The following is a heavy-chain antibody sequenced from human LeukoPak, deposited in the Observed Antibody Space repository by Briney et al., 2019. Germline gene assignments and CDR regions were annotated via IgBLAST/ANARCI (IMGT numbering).Heavy chain of an antibody. Sequence: ASVKVSCKASGYTFTRYGISWVRQAPGQGLEWMGWISAYNGNTNYAQKIQGRVTMTTDTSTSTAYMEPRSLRSDDTAVYFCASALLSGITGTTDYWGQGTLVTVSS. CDR1: GYTFTRYG. J-gene: IGHJ4*02. D-gene: IGHD1-20*01. CDR2: ISAYNGNT. V-gene: IGHV1-18*01. CDR3: ASALLSGITGTTDY.